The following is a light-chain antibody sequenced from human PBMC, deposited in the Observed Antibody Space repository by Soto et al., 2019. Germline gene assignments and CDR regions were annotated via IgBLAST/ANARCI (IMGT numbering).Light chain of an antibody. CDR2: GAS. CDR3: QQYNNWPRT. V-gene: IGKV3D-15*01. CDR1: QSVNTN. Sequence: IVMTEFQATLSVSPGERATLSCSASQSVNTNVAWYQQEPGQAPRLLIYGASTRATGIPARFSGSVSGTEFALTISSLQSEDFAVYYCQQYNNWPRTFGQGTKVDIK. J-gene: IGKJ1*01.